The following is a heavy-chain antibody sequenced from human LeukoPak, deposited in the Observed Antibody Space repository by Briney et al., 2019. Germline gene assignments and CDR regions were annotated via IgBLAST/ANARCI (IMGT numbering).Heavy chain of an antibody. V-gene: IGHV1-2*06. Sequence: GASVKVSCKASGYTFTGYYMHWVRQAPGQGLEWMGRINPNSGGTNYAQKFQGRVTMTRDTSISTAYMELSRLRSDDTAMYYCARGQRGYCSSTSCSNYWGQGTLVTVSS. J-gene: IGHJ4*02. CDR2: INPNSGGT. D-gene: IGHD2-2*01. CDR3: ARGQRGYCSSTSCSNY. CDR1: GYTFTGYY.